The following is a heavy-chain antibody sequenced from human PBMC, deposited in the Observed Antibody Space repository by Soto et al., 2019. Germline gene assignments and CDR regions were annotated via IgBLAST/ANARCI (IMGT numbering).Heavy chain of an antibody. Sequence: SETLSLTCSVSGDSINSDKYYWGWIRQPPGKGLEWIGSIYYRGNTYYNPSLQTRVTISLDKSKSQFSLRLNSVTAADSAVYFCARLEGLATISYYFGFWSQGAQVTVSS. CDR2: IYYRGNT. CDR3: ARLEGLATISYYFGF. J-gene: IGHJ4*02. CDR1: GDSINSDKYY. D-gene: IGHD3-9*01. V-gene: IGHV4-39*01.